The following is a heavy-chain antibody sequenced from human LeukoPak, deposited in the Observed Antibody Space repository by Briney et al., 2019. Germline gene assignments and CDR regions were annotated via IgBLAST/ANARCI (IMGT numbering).Heavy chain of an antibody. CDR2: IYSGGST. V-gene: IGHV3-53*01. D-gene: IGHD3-3*01. J-gene: IGHJ6*03. Sequence: GGSLRLSCAASGFTVSSNYMSWVRQAPGKGLEWVSVIYSGGSTYYADSVKGRFTISRDNSKNTLYLQMNSLRAEDTAVYYCAKIGRYYDFWTGFYEEEVDYMDVWGKGTTVTVSS. CDR3: AKIGRYYDFWTGFYEEEVDYMDV. CDR1: GFTVSSNY.